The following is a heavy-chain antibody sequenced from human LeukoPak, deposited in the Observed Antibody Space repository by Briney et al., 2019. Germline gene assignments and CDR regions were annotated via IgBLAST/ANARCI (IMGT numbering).Heavy chain of an antibody. CDR3: ASARWDF. V-gene: IGHV4-34*01. D-gene: IGHD5-24*01. CDR2: INHSGNT. J-gene: IGHJ4*02. Sequence: SETLSLTCIVYGGSFSANYWSWVRQSPGKGLEWIGEINHSGNTNYNPSLKGRITISVDTSKNQFSLKLDSMTAADTAVYFCASARWDFWGQGTLVTVSS. CDR1: GGSFSANY.